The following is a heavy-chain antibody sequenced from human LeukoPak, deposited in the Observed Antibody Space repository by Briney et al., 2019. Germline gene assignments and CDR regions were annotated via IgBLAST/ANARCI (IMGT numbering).Heavy chain of an antibody. D-gene: IGHD3-10*01. J-gene: IGHJ4*02. V-gene: IGHV3-21*01. Sequence: GGSLRLSCAASGFTFSSYSMNWVRQAPGKGLEWVSSISSSSSYINYADSVKGRFTISRDNAKNSLYLQMNSLRAEDTAVYYCAREAGPGDYWGQGTLVTVSS. CDR3: AREAGPGDY. CDR1: GFTFSSYS. CDR2: ISSSSSYI.